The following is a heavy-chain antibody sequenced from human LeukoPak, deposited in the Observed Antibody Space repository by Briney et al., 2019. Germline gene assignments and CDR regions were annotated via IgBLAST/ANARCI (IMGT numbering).Heavy chain of an antibody. V-gene: IGHV3-15*07. CDR1: GFTFSNAW. J-gene: IGHJ4*02. CDR2: IKSKADGGTT. CDR3: TTDPEEQQLVPQPVDY. D-gene: IGHD6-13*01. Sequence: GGSLRLSCAASGFTFSNAWMNWVRQAPGKGLEWVGRIKSKADGGTTDYAAPVKGRFTISRDDSKNTLYLQMNSLKTEDTAVYYCTTDPEEQQLVPQPVDYWGQGTLVTVSS.